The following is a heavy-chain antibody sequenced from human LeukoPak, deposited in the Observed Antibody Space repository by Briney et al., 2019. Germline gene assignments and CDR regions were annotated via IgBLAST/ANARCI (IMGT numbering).Heavy chain of an antibody. CDR1: GASISSSSYY. CDR2: IYYSGTT. V-gene: IGHV4-39*01. J-gene: IGHJ3*02. CDR3: ARTSTGTLDASDI. D-gene: IGHD1-1*01. Sequence: SETLPLTCTVSGASISSSSYYWAWMRQPPGKGLEWIGHIYYSGTTYYNPSLRSRFTLSVDTSKNQFSLRLTSVTAADTAMYYCARTSTGTLDASDIWGQGTMVTVSS.